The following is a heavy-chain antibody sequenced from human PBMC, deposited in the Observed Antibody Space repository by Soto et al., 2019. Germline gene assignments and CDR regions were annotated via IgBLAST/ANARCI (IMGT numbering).Heavy chain of an antibody. J-gene: IGHJ4*02. V-gene: IGHV3-33*01. CDR1: GFIFSSFG. CDR2: IWYDGTNT. Sequence: PGESLKISCAASGFIFSSFGMHWVRQAPGKGLEWVAHIWYDGTNTYYADSVKGRFTISRDNSRNTLYLQMNSLRAEDTAVYHCVRDLLGSGGHFDYWGQGTLVTVSS. CDR3: VRDLLGSGGHFDY. D-gene: IGHD7-27*01.